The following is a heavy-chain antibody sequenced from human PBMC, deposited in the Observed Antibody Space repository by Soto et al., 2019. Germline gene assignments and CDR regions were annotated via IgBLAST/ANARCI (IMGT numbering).Heavy chain of an antibody. J-gene: IGHJ5*02. D-gene: IGHD6-19*01. Sequence: QVHLVQSGAEVKKPGASVKVSCKASGYTFPSYGISWIRQAPGQGLVWMGWISAHNGHTKYTQNFQGRVTMTTDISTSSAHMALSGLRSDDTAVYYCARDGGGWPHHWGQGTLVTVSS. CDR3: ARDGGGWPHH. CDR1: GYTFPSYG. CDR2: ISAHNGHT. V-gene: IGHV1-18*01.